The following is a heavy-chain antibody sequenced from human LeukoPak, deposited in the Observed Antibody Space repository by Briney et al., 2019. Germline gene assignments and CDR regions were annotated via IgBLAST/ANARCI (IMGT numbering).Heavy chain of an antibody. Sequence: PGGSLRLACAASDFSVNNNYVESVRQAPGNGLGLVSSMDNFGIKTNADSVQGRFTVSRDSSRNMVFLQMNSLRVEYTAVYYCAGGKYYGSGTRPGYLGYWGLGTMVTVSS. D-gene: IGHD3-10*01. V-gene: IGHV3-53*01. CDR1: DFSVNNNY. CDR3: AGGKYYGSGTRPGYLGY. CDR2: MDNFGIK. J-gene: IGHJ4*02.